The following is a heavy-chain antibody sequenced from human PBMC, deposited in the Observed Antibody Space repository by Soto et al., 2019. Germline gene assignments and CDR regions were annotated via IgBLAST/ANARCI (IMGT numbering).Heavy chain of an antibody. D-gene: IGHD2-2*01. CDR2: ISAYNGNT. Sequence: QVQLVQSGAEVKKPGASVKVSCKASGYTFTSYGISWVRQAPGQGREWMGWISAYNGNTNYAQKLQGRVTMTTDTATSTAYMELRSLRSDDTAVYYCARTYCSSTSCYAYYYYGMDVWGQGTTVTVSS. V-gene: IGHV1-18*01. CDR1: GYTFTSYG. CDR3: ARTYCSSTSCYAYYYYGMDV. J-gene: IGHJ6*02.